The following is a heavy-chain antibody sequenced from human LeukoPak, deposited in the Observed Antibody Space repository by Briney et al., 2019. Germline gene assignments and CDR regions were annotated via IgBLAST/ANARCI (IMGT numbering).Heavy chain of an antibody. CDR3: AREFRFLEWLPAPGYDY. J-gene: IGHJ4*02. D-gene: IGHD3-3*01. CDR2: IKQDGSEK. Sequence: GGSLRLSCAASGFTFSSYWVSWVRQAPGKGLEWVTNIKQDGSEKYYVDSVKGRFTISRDNAKNSLYLQMNSLRAEDTAVYYCAREFRFLEWLPAPGYDYWGQGTLVTVSS. V-gene: IGHV3-7*01. CDR1: GFTFSSYW.